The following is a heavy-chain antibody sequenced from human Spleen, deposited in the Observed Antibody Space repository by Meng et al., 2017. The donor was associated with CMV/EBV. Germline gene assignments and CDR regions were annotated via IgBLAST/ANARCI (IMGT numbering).Heavy chain of an antibody. CDR2: IYYSGNT. Sequence: SETLSLTCTVSGGSISSSSYYWGWIRQPPGKGLEWIGSIYYSGNTYYNPSLKSRDTISLDTSKNQFSLKLNSMTAADTAVYYCAREGHCSSTSCYGDWFDPWGQGTLVTVSS. CDR1: GGSISSSSYY. CDR3: AREGHCSSTSCYGDWFDP. J-gene: IGHJ5*02. V-gene: IGHV4-39*07. D-gene: IGHD2-2*01.